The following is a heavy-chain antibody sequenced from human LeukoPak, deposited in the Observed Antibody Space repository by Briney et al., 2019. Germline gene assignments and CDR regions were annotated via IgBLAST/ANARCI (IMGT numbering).Heavy chain of an antibody. Sequence: PGGSLRLSCAASGFTVSSNYMSWVRQAPGKGLEWVSITYSGGSTYYADSVKGRFTISGHNSKNTLYLQMNSLRAEDTAVYYCAREVGGSAFDIWGQGTMVTVSS. D-gene: IGHD3-16*01. V-gene: IGHV3-53*04. J-gene: IGHJ3*02. CDR2: TYSGGST. CDR1: GFTVSSNY. CDR3: AREVGGSAFDI.